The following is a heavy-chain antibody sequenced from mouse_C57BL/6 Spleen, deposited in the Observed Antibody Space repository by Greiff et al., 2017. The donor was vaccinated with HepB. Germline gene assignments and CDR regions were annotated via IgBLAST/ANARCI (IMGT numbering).Heavy chain of an antibody. V-gene: IGHV1-52*01. CDR3: ARGRLRPYYYAMDY. Sequence: QVQLQQPGAELVRPGSSVKLSCKASGYTFTSYWMHWVKQRPIQGLEWIGNIDPSDSETHYNQKFKDKATLTVDKSSSTAYMQLSSLTSDDSAVYYWARGRLRPYYYAMDYWGQGTSVTVSS. J-gene: IGHJ4*01. D-gene: IGHD2-4*01. CDR2: IDPSDSET. CDR1: GYTFTSYW.